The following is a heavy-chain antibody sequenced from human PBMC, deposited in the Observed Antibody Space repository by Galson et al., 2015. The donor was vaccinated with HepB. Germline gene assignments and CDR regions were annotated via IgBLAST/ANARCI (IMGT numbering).Heavy chain of an antibody. V-gene: IGHV1-2*02. J-gene: IGHJ6*02. CDR3: ARDRGRWFGVLLLPYGMDV. D-gene: IGHD3-10*01. CDR1: GYTFTGYY. CDR2: INPNSGGT. Sequence: SVKVSCKASGYTFTGYYMHWVRQAPGQGLEWMGWINPNSGGTNYAQKFQGRVTMTRDTSVSTAYMELSRLRADDTAVYYCARDRGRWFGVLLLPYGMDVWGQGTTVTVSS.